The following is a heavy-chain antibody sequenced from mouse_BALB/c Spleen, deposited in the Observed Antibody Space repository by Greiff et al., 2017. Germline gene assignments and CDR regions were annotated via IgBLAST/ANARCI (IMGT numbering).Heavy chain of an antibody. V-gene: IGHV14-3*02. CDR2: IDPANGNT. D-gene: IGHD3-2*01. CDR1: GFNIKDTY. CDR3: AGDSALRDYAMDY. Sequence: EVQLQESGAELVKPGASVKLSCTASGFNIKDTYMHWVKQRPEQGLEWIGRIDPANGNTKYDPKFQGKATITADTSSNTAYLQLSSLTSEDTAVYYCAGDSALRDYAMDYWGQGTSVTVSS. J-gene: IGHJ4*01.